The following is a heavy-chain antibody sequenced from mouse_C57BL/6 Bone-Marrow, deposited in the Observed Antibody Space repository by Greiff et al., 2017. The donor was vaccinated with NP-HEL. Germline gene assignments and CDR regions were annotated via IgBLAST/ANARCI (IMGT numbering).Heavy chain of an antibody. CDR1: GYTFTDYY. CDR2: INPNNGGT. J-gene: IGHJ4*01. V-gene: IGHV1-26*01. D-gene: IGHD2-4*01. Sequence: EVQLQQSGPELVKPGASVKISCKASGYTFTDYYMNWVKQSHGKSLEWIGDINPNNGGTSYNQKFKGKATLTVDKSSSTAYMELRSLTSEDSAVYYCARWGIYYDYGYAMDYWGQGTSVTVSS. CDR3: ARWGIYYDYGYAMDY.